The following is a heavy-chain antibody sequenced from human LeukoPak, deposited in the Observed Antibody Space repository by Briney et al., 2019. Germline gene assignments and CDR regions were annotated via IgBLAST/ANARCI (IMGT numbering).Heavy chain of an antibody. V-gene: IGHV4-34*01. CDR1: GGSFSGYY. J-gene: IGHJ6*02. CDR2: INHSGST. Sequence: SETLSLTCAVYGGSFSGYYWSWIRQPPGKGLEWTGEINHSGSTNYNPSLKSRVTISVDTSKNQSSLKLSSVTAADTAVYYCARGEASRCSSTSCYYYYGMDVWGQGTTVTVSS. CDR3: ARGEASRCSSTSCYYYYGMDV. D-gene: IGHD2-2*01.